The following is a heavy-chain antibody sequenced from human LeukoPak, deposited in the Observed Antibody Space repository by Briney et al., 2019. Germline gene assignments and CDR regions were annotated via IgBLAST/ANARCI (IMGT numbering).Heavy chain of an antibody. Sequence: PSETLSLTCAVYGGSFSGYYWSWIRQPPGKGVEWIGEINHSGSTNYNPSLKSRVTISVDTSKNQFSLKLSSVTAADTAVYYCARSIAAAGTLVFRYFDYWGQGTLVTVSS. CDR1: GGSFSGYY. J-gene: IGHJ4*02. CDR2: INHSGST. V-gene: IGHV4-34*01. D-gene: IGHD6-13*01. CDR3: ARSIAAAGTLVFRYFDY.